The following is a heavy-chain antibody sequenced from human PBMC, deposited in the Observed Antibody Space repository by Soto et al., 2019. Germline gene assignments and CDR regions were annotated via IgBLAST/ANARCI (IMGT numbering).Heavy chain of an antibody. Sequence: GASVKVSCKAFGFIFNNYAISWVRQAPGQGLEWMGWIGANSGNTNYAQKLQGRVTMTTDTSTSTAYMELRSLRSDDTAVYYCATAGNYDSSGRDFWGQGTQVTVSS. D-gene: IGHD3-22*01. J-gene: IGHJ4*02. CDR3: ATAGNYDSSGRDF. CDR2: IGANSGNT. V-gene: IGHV1-18*04. CDR1: GFIFNNYA.